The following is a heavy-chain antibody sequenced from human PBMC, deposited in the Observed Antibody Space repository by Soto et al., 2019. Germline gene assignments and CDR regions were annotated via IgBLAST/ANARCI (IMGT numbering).Heavy chain of an antibody. CDR3: ARPYCSGGRFSKWFDP. Sequence: PGGSLRLSGAASGFSFSSYWISWVRQAPGKGLQWVANIKQDGSQKYYVDSLKGRFTIYRDNAKNSLYLQMNSLRAEDTAIYYCARPYCSGGRFSKWFDPLGQGNLLTVSS. V-gene: IGHV3-7*03. D-gene: IGHD2-15*01. CDR1: GFSFSSYW. CDR2: IKQDGSQK. J-gene: IGHJ5*02.